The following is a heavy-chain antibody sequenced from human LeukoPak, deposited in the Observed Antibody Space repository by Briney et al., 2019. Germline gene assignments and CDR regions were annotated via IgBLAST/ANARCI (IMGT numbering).Heavy chain of an antibody. Sequence: SETLSLTCYGGSFSGYYWSWIRQPPGKGLEWIGEINHSGSINYNPSLKSRVTISVDTSKNQFSLKLSSVTAADTAVYYCARNSYVWGSYRFDYRGQGTLVTVSS. J-gene: IGHJ4*02. V-gene: IGHV4-34*01. D-gene: IGHD3-16*02. CDR2: INHSGSI. CDR3: ARNSYVWGSYRFDY. CDR1: GGSFSGYY.